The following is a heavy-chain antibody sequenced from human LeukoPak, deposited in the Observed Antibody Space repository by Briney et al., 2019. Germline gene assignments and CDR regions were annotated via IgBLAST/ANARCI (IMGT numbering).Heavy chain of an antibody. J-gene: IGHJ5*02. CDR2: IYDRGPA. V-gene: IGHV4-30-2*06. CDR3: ARSRQASGLLSS. CDR1: GGAIASGGYS. Sequence: SETLSLTCTVSGGAIASGGYSWNWIRQSPGKGLEWIGCIYDRGPAYYNPSLKSRFTISVDRPKNQFFLNVTSLTAANTAVYYCARSRQASGLLSSWGQGTPVVVSS. D-gene: IGHD3-10*01.